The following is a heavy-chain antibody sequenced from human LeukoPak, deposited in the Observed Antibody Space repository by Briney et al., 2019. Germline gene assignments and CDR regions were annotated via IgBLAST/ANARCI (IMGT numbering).Heavy chain of an antibody. CDR1: GFTFNDYY. CDR2: IWYDGSNK. CDR3: ARDPIAAVRFDY. D-gene: IGHD6-13*01. J-gene: IGHJ4*02. Sequence: PGGSLRLSCAASGFTFNDYYMHWVRQAPGKGLEWVAVIWYDGSNKYYADSVKGRFTISRDNSKNTLYLQMNSLRAEDTAVYYCARDPIAAVRFDYWGQGTLVTVSS. V-gene: IGHV3-33*08.